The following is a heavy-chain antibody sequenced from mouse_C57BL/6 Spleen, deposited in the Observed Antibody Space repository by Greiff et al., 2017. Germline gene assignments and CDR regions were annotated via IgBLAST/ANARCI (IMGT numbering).Heavy chain of an antibody. D-gene: IGHD2-4*01. CDR2: INPNNGGT. V-gene: IGHV1-26*01. CDR3: ARDYDYEGFAY. Sequence: EVQLKESGPELVKPGASVKISCKASGYTFTDYYMNWVKQSHGKSLEWIGDINPNNGGTSYNQKFKGKATLTVDKSSSTAYMELRSLTSEDSAVYYCARDYDYEGFAYWGQGTLVTVSA. J-gene: IGHJ3*01. CDR1: GYTFTDYY.